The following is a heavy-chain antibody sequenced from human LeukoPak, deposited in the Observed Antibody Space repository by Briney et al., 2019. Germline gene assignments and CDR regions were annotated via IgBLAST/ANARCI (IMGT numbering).Heavy chain of an antibody. V-gene: IGHV5-51*01. D-gene: IGHD6-25*01. J-gene: IGHJ4*02. CDR1: GSSFTSYW. Sequence: GKPLQISCQGSGSSFTSYWIGWVRQMPGKGLEWMGISNPDDSDTSYSPSFQGQVTISDDKSISTAYLQWSSLKASDTAMYYCARRGGYSDYWGKGTLVTASS. CDR2: SNPDDSDT. CDR3: ARRGGYSDY.